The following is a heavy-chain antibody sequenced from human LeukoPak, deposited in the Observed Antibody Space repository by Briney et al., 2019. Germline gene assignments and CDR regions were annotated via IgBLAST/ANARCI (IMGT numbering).Heavy chain of an antibody. V-gene: IGHV3-23*01. CDR1: GFTFSQYG. CDR2: ISGSGGST. Sequence: GRSLRLSCAASGFTFSQYGMHWVRQAPGKGLEWVSAISGSGGSTYYADSVKGRFTISRDNSKNTLYLQMNSLRAEDTAVYYCAKDKGYGSGSYYWFDPWGQGTLVTVSS. J-gene: IGHJ5*02. CDR3: AKDKGYGSGSYYWFDP. D-gene: IGHD3-10*01.